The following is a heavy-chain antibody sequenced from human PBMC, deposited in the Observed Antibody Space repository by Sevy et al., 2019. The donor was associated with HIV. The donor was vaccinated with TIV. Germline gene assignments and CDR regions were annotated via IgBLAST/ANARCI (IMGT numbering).Heavy chain of an antibody. CDR2: ISSSSSYI. CDR1: GFTFSSYS. V-gene: IGHV3-21*01. CDR3: ASTCSGGSCYYDY. J-gene: IGHJ4*02. D-gene: IGHD2-15*01. Sequence: GGSLRLSCAASGFTFSSYSMNWVRQAPGKGLEWVSSISSSSSYIYYADSVKGRFTISRDNAKNSLYLQMNSLRAEDTAVYYCASTCSGGSCYYDYWGQGTLVIVSS.